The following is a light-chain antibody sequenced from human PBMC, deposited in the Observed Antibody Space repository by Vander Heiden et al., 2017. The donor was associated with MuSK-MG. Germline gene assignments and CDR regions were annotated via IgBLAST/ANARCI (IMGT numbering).Light chain of an antibody. Sequence: EIVLTQSPGTLSLSPGERATLPCRASQNIGSSYLAWYQQKPGQAPRLLIYGASSGATGIPDRFSGSGSGTDFTLTINRLEPEDFAVYYCQQDGTSPYTFGQGTKLEIK. V-gene: IGKV3-20*01. CDR3: QQDGTSPYT. CDR1: QNIGSSY. J-gene: IGKJ2*01. CDR2: GAS.